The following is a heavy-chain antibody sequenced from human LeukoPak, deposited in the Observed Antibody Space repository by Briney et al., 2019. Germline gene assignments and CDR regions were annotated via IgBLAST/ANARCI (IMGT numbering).Heavy chain of an antibody. J-gene: IGHJ4*02. Sequence: ASVKVSCKAPGYTFTSYYMHWVRQAPGQGLEWMGIINPSGGSTSYAQKFQGRVTMTRDMSTSTVYMELSSLRSEDTAVYYCARVGPALLDRRGCFDYWGQGTLVTVSS. CDR1: GYTFTSYY. D-gene: IGHD2-2*02. V-gene: IGHV1-46*01. CDR3: ARVGPALLDRRGCFDY. CDR2: INPSGGST.